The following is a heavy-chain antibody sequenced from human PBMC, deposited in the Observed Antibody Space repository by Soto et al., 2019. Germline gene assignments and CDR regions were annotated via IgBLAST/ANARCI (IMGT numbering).Heavy chain of an antibody. J-gene: IGHJ6*02. V-gene: IGHV1-69*01. CDR2: IIPIFGTT. D-gene: IGHD2-2*01. CDR1: GDTFTRYG. CDR3: ESGQYRLSLSYSYYYVLEV. Sequence: QVQLVQSGAEVKKPGSSVKVSCKSSGDTFTRYGVSWVRQAPGQGLEWMGGIIPIFGTTNYAQKFQDRVTSSAYESTSIAYAELSSLRSEDTSVYYCESGQYRLSLSYSYYYVLEVWGQGTTVTVSS.